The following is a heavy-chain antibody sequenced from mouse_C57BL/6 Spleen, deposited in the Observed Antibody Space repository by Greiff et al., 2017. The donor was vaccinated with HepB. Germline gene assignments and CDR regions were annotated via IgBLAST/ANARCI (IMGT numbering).Heavy chain of an antibody. CDR3: ARRVTTVVATDYAMDY. J-gene: IGHJ4*01. V-gene: IGHV5-17*01. CDR2: ISSGSSTI. Sequence: EVKVEESGGGLVKPGGSLKLSCAASGFTFSDYGMHWVRQAPEKGLEWVAYISSGSSTIYYADTVKGRFTISRDNAKSTLFLQMTSLRSEDTAMYYCARRVTTVVATDYAMDYWGQGTSVTVSS. D-gene: IGHD1-1*01. CDR1: GFTFSDYG.